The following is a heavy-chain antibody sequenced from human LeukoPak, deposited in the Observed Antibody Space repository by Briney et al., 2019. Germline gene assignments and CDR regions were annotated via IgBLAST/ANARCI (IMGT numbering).Heavy chain of an antibody. D-gene: IGHD2-2*01. CDR2: ISGSGGST. V-gene: IGHV3-23*01. CDR1: ELTFSSYA. J-gene: IGHJ4*02. Sequence: GSLRLSCAASELTFSSYAMSWVRQAPGKGLEWVSAISGSGGSTYYADSVKGRFTISRDNSTNTLYLQMNSLRVEDTAVYYCAKGGLGCSSTSCFDYWGQGTLVTVSS. CDR3: AKGGLGCSSTSCFDY.